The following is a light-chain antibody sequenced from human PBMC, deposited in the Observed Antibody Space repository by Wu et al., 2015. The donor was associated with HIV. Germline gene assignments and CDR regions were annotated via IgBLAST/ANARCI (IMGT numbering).Light chain of an antibody. V-gene: IGKV3D-20*02. Sequence: ETVLTQSPGTLSLSPGERATLSCRASQSVSSSYLAWYQQKPGQAPRLFIYGASSRATGIPDRFSGSGSGTDFTLTISRLEPEDFAVYYCQQRSNWPLTFGGGTKVEIK. CDR2: GAS. J-gene: IGKJ4*01. CDR1: QSVSSSY. CDR3: QQRSNWPLT.